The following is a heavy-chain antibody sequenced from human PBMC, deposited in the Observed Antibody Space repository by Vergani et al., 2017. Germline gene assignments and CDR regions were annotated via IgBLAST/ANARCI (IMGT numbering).Heavy chain of an antibody. D-gene: IGHD3-22*01. Sequence: EVQLVQSGAEVKKPGESLKISCQISGYSFTNYWIGWVRQMPGKGLEWMGIIHPADSDTRYSQSFQGQVTISVDKSISTAYLQRSSLRASDSAMYYCAKLYGRDSSGSKYFDYWGQGTLGTVSS. V-gene: IGHV5-51*01. J-gene: IGHJ4*02. CDR2: IHPADSDT. CDR1: GYSFTNYW. CDR3: AKLYGRDSSGSKYFDY.